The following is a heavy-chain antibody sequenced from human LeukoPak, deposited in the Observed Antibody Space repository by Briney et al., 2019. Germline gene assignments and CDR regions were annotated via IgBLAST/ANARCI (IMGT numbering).Heavy chain of an antibody. V-gene: IGHV4-34*01. CDR3: ARGNQGWRGIAQI. CDR2: INHSGST. J-gene: IGHJ4*02. Sequence: PSETLSLTCAVYGGSFSGYYWSWIRQPPGKGLEWIGEINHSGSTNYNPSLKSRVTISVDTSKNQFSLKLSSVTAADTAVYYCARGNQGWRGIAQIWGQGTLVTVPS. CDR1: GGSFSGYY. D-gene: IGHD6-13*01.